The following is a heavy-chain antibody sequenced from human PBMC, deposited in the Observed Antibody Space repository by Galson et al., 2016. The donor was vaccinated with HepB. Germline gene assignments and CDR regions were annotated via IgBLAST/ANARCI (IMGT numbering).Heavy chain of an antibody. Sequence: SLRLSCAASGFTFSSYGMHWVRQAPGKGLEWVAIIWYDGSNKYYADSVKGRFTISRDNAKNSLYLQMNSLRTEDTALYYCARGRKSYDFSGGYYLNYYGLAIWGQGTAVTVSS. D-gene: IGHD3-3*01. V-gene: IGHV3-33*03. CDR2: IWYDGSNK. J-gene: IGHJ6*02. CDR1: GFTFSSYG. CDR3: ARGRKSYDFSGGYYLNYYGLAI.